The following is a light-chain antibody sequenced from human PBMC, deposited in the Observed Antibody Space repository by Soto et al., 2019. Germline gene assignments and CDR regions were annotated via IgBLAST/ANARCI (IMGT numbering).Light chain of an antibody. V-gene: IGLV2-8*01. CDR1: SSDVGAYNY. Sequence: QSALTQPPSASGSPGQSVTISCTGTSSDVGAYNYVSWYQQYPGKAPKLIIYEVNKRPSGVPDRFSGSKSGKTASLTVSGLQPEDEADYHCTSYAGSTTWVFCGGPKVTVL. CDR2: EVN. J-gene: IGLJ3*02. CDR3: TSYAGSTTWV.